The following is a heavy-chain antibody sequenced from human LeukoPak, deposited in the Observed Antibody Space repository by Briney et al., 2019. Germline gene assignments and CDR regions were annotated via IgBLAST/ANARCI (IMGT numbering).Heavy chain of an antibody. CDR2: LYSDGNT. J-gene: IGHJ4*02. CDR3: ARGVEPLAANTLAY. Sequence: GGSLRLSCAASGFTVITNDMTCVRQAPGKGLEWVSVLYSDGNTKYADSVQGRFTTSRDNSKNTLYLEMNSLSPDDTAVYYCARGVEPLAANTLAYWGQGTLVTVSS. V-gene: IGHV3-53*01. D-gene: IGHD1-14*01. CDR1: GFTVITND.